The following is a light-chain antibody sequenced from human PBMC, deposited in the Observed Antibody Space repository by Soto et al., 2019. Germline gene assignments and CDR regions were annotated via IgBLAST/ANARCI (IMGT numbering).Light chain of an antibody. CDR1: QTISSW. CDR2: KAS. Sequence: DIQMTQSPSTLSGSVGDRVTITCRASQTISSWLAWYQQKPGKAPKLLIYKASTLKSGVPSRFSGSGSGTEFTLTISSLQPDDFAVYYCQQRSNLPPTFGQGTDWRL. V-gene: IGKV1-5*03. CDR3: QQRSNLPPT. J-gene: IGKJ5*01.